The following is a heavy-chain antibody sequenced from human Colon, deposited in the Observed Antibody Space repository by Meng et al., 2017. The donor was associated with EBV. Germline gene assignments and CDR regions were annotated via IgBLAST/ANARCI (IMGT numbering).Heavy chain of an antibody. CDR2: IYHGGTT. D-gene: IGHD2-21*02. CDR3: ARGPYCGGDCYWFDP. J-gene: IGHJ5*02. V-gene: IGHV4-30-2*01. CDR1: VDPISGAHYS. Sequence: QEPYSGLVQPTQSLSSTCAVAVDPISGAHYSWSWIRQPPGQGLEWIGYIYHGGTTYNTSLKSRVTMSVDNSKNQFSLRLTSVTAADTAVYYCARGPYCGGDCYWFDPWGQGTLVTVSS.